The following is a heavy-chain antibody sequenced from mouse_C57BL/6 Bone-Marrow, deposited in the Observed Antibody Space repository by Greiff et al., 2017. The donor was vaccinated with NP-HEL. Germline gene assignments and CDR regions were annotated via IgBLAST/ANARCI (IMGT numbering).Heavy chain of an antibody. Sequence: EVKLQESGPGLVKPSQSLSLTCSVTGYSITSGYYWNWIRQFPGNKLEWMGYISYDGSNNYNPSLKNRISITRDTSKNQFFLKLNSVTTEDTATYYCARDRYYDYLFDYWGQGTTLTVSS. CDR2: ISYDGSN. CDR1: GYSITSGYY. CDR3: ARDRYYDYLFDY. D-gene: IGHD2-4*01. J-gene: IGHJ2*01. V-gene: IGHV3-6*01.